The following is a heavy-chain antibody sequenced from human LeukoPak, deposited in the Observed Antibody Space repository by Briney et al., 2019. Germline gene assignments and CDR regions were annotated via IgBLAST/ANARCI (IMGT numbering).Heavy chain of an antibody. CDR2: IYYSGST. J-gene: IGHJ4*02. CDR3: AKDIVPGHSSGYGLLVW. V-gene: IGHV4-59*01. D-gene: IGHD3-22*01. Sequence: SETLSLTCTVSGGSISSYYWSWIRQPPGKGLEWIGYIYYSGSTNYNPSLKSRVTISVDTSKNQFSLKLSSVTAADTALYYCAKDIVPGHSSGYGLLVWWGQGTLVTVSS. CDR1: GGSISSYY.